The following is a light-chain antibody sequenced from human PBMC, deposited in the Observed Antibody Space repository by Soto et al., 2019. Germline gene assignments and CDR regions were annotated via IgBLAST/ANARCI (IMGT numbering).Light chain of an antibody. J-gene: IGLJ3*02. V-gene: IGLV2-8*01. CDR3: NSYAGSNNWV. Sequence: QSVLTQPASVSGSPGQSITISCTGTSSDVGGYNYVSWYQQHPGKAPKLMIYEVSKRPSGVPDRFSGSKSGNTASLTVSGLQAEDVADYYCNSYAGSNNWVFGGGTNVTVL. CDR2: EVS. CDR1: SSDVGGYNY.